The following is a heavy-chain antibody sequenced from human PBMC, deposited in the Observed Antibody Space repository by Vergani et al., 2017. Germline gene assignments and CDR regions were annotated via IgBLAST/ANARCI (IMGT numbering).Heavy chain of an antibody. CDR1: GFTFSSYA. V-gene: IGHV3-23*01. J-gene: IGHJ6*03. Sequence: EVQLLESGGGLVQPGGSLRLSCAASGFTFSSYAMSWVRQAPGKGLEWVSAISGSGGSTYYADSVKGRFTISRDNSKNTLYLQMNSLRAEDTAVYYCAXEGGSSWYTNYYYYMDVWGKGTTVTVSS. CDR2: ISGSGGST. D-gene: IGHD6-13*01. CDR3: AXEGGSSWYTNYYYYMDV.